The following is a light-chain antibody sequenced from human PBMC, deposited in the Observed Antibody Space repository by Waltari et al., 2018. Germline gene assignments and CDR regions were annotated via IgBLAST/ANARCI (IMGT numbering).Light chain of an antibody. V-gene: IGKV3-20*01. J-gene: IGKJ2*01. CDR1: QSLSSH. CDR3: QQYGSSPT. Sequence: EIVLTQSPGTLSLSPGERATLSCRASQSLSSHLAWYQQKPGQAPRLLVNGTSNRATGFPDRFCGSWSWTDFTLTISRLEPEDFAVYYCQQYGSSPTFGQGTKLEIK. CDR2: GTS.